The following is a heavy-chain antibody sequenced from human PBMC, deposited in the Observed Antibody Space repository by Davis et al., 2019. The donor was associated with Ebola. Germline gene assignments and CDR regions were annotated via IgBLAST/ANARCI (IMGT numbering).Heavy chain of an antibody. V-gene: IGHV1-8*01. Sequence: AASVKVSCKASGYTFTSYNINWVRQAPGQGLEWMGWMHPNSPNTGYAQKFQGRVTMTRDTSIRTACMELSGLTSEDTAVYYCARTAVTGIGFDSWGQGTLVTVSS. CDR2: MHPNSPNT. D-gene: IGHD6-19*01. CDR1: GYTFTSYN. CDR3: ARTAVTGIGFDS. J-gene: IGHJ5*01.